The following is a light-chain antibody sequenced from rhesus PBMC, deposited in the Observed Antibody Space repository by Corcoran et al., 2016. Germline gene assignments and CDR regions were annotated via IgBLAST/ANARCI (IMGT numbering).Light chain of an antibody. CDR1: QGISTY. V-gene: IGKV1-43*02. CDR3: RQYNCDPLT. J-gene: IGKJ4*01. Sequence: DIQMTQSPSSLSASVGDRVTITCTASQGISTYLHRYQQKPGKAPKRLVYAASSLESGVPSRFSGSGSGTCFTLTISSLQPEGFAAYYCRQYNCDPLTFGGGTKVEIK. CDR2: AAS.